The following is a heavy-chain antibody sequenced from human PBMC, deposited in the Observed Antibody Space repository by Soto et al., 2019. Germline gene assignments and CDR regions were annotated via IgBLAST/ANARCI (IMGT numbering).Heavy chain of an antibody. Sequence: GASVKVSCKASGGTFSSYAISWVRQAPGQGLEWMGGIIPIFGTANYAQKFQGRGTITADESTSTAYMELSSLRSEDTAVYYCARGSIAARLPFNWFDPWGQGTLVTVSS. CDR1: GGTFSSYA. CDR3: ARGSIAARLPFNWFDP. D-gene: IGHD6-6*01. V-gene: IGHV1-69*13. J-gene: IGHJ5*02. CDR2: IIPIFGTA.